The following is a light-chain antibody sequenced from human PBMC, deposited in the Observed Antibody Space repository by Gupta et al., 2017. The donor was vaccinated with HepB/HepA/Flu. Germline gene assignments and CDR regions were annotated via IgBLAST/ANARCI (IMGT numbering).Light chain of an antibody. J-gene: IGLJ2*01. CDR3: QAWDSASLVV. V-gene: IGLV3-1*01. Sequence: SYELTQSPSVSVSPGQPATITCSGHTLGNKYTSWYQQKTGQSPVLVIYEDSKRPSGIPARFSGSNSGNTATLTISGTQGMDEAAYYCQAWDSASLVVFGGGTRLTVL. CDR2: EDS. CDR1: TLGNKY.